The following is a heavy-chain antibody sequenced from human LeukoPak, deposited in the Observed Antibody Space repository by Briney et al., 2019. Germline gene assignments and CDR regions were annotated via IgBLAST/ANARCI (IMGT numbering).Heavy chain of an antibody. CDR3: ARDRGELSATNLDSFDY. D-gene: IGHD3-16*02. V-gene: IGHV1-2*02. CDR1: GYTFTGYY. Sequence: GASVKVSCKASGYTFTGYYMNWVRQAPGQGLEWMGWINPNSGGTNYAQKFQGRVTMTRDTSISTAYMELSRLRSDDTAVYYCARDRGELSATNLDSFDYWGQGTLVTVSS. J-gene: IGHJ4*02. CDR2: INPNSGGT.